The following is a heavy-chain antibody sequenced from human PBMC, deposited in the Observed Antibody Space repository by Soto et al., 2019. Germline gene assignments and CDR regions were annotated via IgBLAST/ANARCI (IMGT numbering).Heavy chain of an antibody. CDR3: SRQYYDYIWGSYRSYYFDY. J-gene: IGHJ4*02. D-gene: IGHD3-16*02. CDR2: IYYSGST. CDR1: GGSISSYY. Sequence: SETLSLTCTVSGGSISSYYWSWIRQPPGKGLEWIGYIYYSGSTNYNPSLKSRVTISVDTSKYQFSLKLSSVAAADTAVYYFSRQYYDYIWGSYRSYYFDYWGQGTLVTSPQ. V-gene: IGHV4-59*01.